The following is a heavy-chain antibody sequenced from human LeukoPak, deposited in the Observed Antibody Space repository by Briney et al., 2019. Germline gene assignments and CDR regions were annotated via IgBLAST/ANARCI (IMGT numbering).Heavy chain of an antibody. V-gene: IGHV3-33*01. CDR1: GFTFSSYG. CDR2: IWYDGSNK. D-gene: IGHD1-26*01. Sequence: GRSLRLSCAASGFTFSSYGMHWVRQAPGKGLEWVAVIWYDGSNKYYADSVKGRFTISRDNSKNSLYLQMNSLRDEDTAVYYCARDSAFAFDIWGQGTMVTVSS. CDR3: ARDSAFAFDI. J-gene: IGHJ3*02.